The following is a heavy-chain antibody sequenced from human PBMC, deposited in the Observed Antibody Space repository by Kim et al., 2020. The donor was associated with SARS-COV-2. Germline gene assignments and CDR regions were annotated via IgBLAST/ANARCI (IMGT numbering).Heavy chain of an antibody. J-gene: IGHJ6*02. Sequence: GGSLRLSCAASGFTFSSYWMSWVRQAPGKGLEWVANIKQDGSEKYYVDSVKGRFTISRDNAKNSLYLQMNSLRAEDTAVYYCARDLGAAGNFYYYYGMDVWGQGTTVTVSS. CDR3: ARDLGAAGNFYYYYGMDV. CDR2: IKQDGSEK. CDR1: GFTFSSYW. V-gene: IGHV3-7*01. D-gene: IGHD6-13*01.